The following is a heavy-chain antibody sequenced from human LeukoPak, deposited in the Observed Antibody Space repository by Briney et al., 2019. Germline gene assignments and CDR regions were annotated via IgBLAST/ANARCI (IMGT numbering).Heavy chain of an antibody. Sequence: SETLSLTCTVSGGSISSYYWSWIRQPPGKGLEWIGYIYYSGSTNYNPSLKSRVTISVDTSKNQFSLKLSSVTAADTAVYYCARSLGWFGESRHTFDYWGQGTLVTVSS. CDR3: ARSLGWFGESRHTFDY. D-gene: IGHD3-10*01. V-gene: IGHV4-59*08. CDR1: GGSISSYY. CDR2: IYYSGST. J-gene: IGHJ4*02.